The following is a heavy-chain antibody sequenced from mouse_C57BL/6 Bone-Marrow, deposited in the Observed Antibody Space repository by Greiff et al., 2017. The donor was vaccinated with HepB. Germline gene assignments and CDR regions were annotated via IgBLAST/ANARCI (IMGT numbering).Heavy chain of an antibody. Sequence: QVQLKESGPGILQPSQTLSLTCSFSGFSLSTSNMGIGWIRQPSGKGLEWLAHIWWNDDKYYNPSLKSRLTISKDTSNNQVFLKSTSVDTADAATYYCAQRISDGSSFPYWGQGTLVTVSA. D-gene: IGHD1-3*01. CDR3: AQRISDGSSFPY. J-gene: IGHJ3*01. V-gene: IGHV8-5*01. CDR2: IWWNDDK. CDR1: GFSLSTSNMG.